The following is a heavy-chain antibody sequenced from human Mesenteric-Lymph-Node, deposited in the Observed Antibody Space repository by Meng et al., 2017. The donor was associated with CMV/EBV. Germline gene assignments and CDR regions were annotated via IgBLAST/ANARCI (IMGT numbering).Heavy chain of an antibody. J-gene: IGHJ4*02. CDR3: ARDMTVVVITNYFDY. V-gene: IGHV3-30*06. CDR1: GFIFSNYG. Sequence: SGFIFSNYGMHWVRQAPGKGLEWVAVISYDGSNKYYADSVKGRFTISRDNSKNTLYLQMNSLRAEDTAVYYCARDMTVVVITNYFDYWGQGTLVTVSS. CDR2: ISYDGSNK. D-gene: IGHD3-22*01.